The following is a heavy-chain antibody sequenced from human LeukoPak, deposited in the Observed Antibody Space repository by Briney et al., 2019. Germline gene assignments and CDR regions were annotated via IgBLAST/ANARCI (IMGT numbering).Heavy chain of an antibody. Sequence: PSETVSLTCTVSGGSISSYYWSWIRQPPGKGLEWIGYISYSGSTNYNPSLKSRVTISIDTSKNQFSLKLRSVTAADTAIYYCARQGYDILTGYIDAFDIWGQGTMVRVSS. CDR3: ARQGYDILTGYIDAFDI. CDR2: ISYSGST. V-gene: IGHV4-59*08. D-gene: IGHD3-9*01. J-gene: IGHJ3*02. CDR1: GGSISSYY.